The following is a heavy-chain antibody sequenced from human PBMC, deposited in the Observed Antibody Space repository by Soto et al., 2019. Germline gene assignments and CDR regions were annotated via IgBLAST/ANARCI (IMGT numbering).Heavy chain of an antibody. J-gene: IGHJ5*02. CDR1: GGSFSAYY. D-gene: IGHD2-15*01. Sequence: QVQLQQWGAGLLKPSETLSLTCAVYGGSFSAYYWSWIRQPPGKGLEWIGEINHSGNTNYNPSLKSRVTISVATSKNQFSLNLSSVTAADTAVYYCARGYDGGLCSGGSCSSGWFDPWGQGTLVTVSS. V-gene: IGHV4-34*01. CDR3: ARGYDGGLCSGGSCSSGWFDP. CDR2: INHSGNT.